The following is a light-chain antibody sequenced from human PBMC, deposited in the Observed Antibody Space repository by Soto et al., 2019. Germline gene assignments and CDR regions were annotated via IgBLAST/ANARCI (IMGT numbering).Light chain of an antibody. CDR3: QQYYTYPWT. CDR1: QSISSW. J-gene: IGKJ1*01. Sequence: DIQMTQSPSTLSASVGDRVTITCRASQSISSWLAWYQQRPGKAPKLLIYKASNLESRVPARFSGSGSGTELTLTISSLHPDDFAPYYCQQYYTYPWTFGPGTKVEIK. CDR2: KAS. V-gene: IGKV1-5*03.